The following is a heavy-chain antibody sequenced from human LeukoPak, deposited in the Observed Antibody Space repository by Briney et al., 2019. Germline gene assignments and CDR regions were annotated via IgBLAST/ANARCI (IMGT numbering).Heavy chain of an antibody. Sequence: PSETLSLTCAVSGYSLSRGYYWGWIRQPPGKGLEWIGSIYHSGSTYYNPSLKSRVTISVDTSKNQFSLKLSSVTAADTAVYYCARLLMVYERYFDYWGQGTLVTVSS. D-gene: IGHD2-8*01. J-gene: IGHJ4*02. V-gene: IGHV4-38-2*01. CDR3: ARLLMVYERYFDY. CDR2: IYHSGST. CDR1: GYSLSRGYY.